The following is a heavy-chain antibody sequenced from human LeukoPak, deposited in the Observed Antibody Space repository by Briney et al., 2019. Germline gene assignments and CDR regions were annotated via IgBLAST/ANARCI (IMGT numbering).Heavy chain of an antibody. V-gene: IGHV3-74*01. CDR1: GFTFSIYW. D-gene: IGHD1-20*01. CDR2: INSDGSTT. Sequence: GGSLRLSCAASGFTFSIYWMHWVRQAPGKGLVWVSHINSDGSTTRYADSVKGRFTISRDSARNTLYLQMNGLRAEDTAVYYCARGVTGIFDYWGQGTLVTVSS. J-gene: IGHJ4*02. CDR3: ARGVTGIFDY.